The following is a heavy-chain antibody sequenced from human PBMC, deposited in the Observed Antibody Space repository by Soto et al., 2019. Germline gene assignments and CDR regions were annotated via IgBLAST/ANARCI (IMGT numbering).Heavy chain of an antibody. D-gene: IGHD3-9*01. CDR2: FDPEDGET. V-gene: IGHV1-24*01. Sequence: ASVKVSCKVSGYTLTELSMHWVRQAPGKGLEWMGGFDPEDGETIYAQKFQGRVTMTEDTSTDTAYMELSSLRSEDTAVYYCATGALIHDILTGPYWFDPWGQGTLVTVSS. CDR1: GYTLTELS. CDR3: ATGALIHDILTGPYWFDP. J-gene: IGHJ5*02.